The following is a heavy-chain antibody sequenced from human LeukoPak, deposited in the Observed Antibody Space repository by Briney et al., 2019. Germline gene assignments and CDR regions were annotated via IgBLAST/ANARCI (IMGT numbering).Heavy chain of an antibody. D-gene: IGHD3-10*01. CDR2: ISSSSSYI. CDR1: GFTFSSYS. CDR3: ARDLRSDYNGSGSYDY. Sequence: GSLRLSCAASGFTFSSYSMNWVRQAPGKGLEWVSSISSSSSYIYYADSVKGRFTISRDNAKNSLYLQMNSLRAEDTAVYYCARDLRSDYNGSGSYDYWGQGTLVTVSS. V-gene: IGHV3-21*01. J-gene: IGHJ4*02.